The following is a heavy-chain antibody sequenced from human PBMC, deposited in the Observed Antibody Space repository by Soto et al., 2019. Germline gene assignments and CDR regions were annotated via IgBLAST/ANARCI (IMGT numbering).Heavy chain of an antibody. CDR2: ISGSGGST. Sequence: GSLRLSCAASGFTFSSYAMSWVRQAPGKGLEWVSAISGSGGSTYYADSVKGRFTISRDNSKNTLYLQMNSLRAEDTAVYYCAKDRNSSDSSGYPNWFDPWGQGTLVTVSS. CDR1: GFTFSSYA. D-gene: IGHD3-22*01. J-gene: IGHJ5*02. V-gene: IGHV3-23*01. CDR3: AKDRNSSDSSGYPNWFDP.